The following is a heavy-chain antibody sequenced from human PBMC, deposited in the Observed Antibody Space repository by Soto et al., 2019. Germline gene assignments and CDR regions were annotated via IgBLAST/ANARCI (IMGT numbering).Heavy chain of an antibody. J-gene: IGHJ5*01. CDR1: GLTFSSYA. Sequence: PGGSLRLSCAASGLTFSSYAMNWVRQAPGKGLEWVSAISGSDGSTYYADSVKGRFTISRDNSKNTLYLHMNSLRAEDTGVYYCAKATGYSSGWYDYWGQGTLVTVSS. D-gene: IGHD6-19*01. V-gene: IGHV3-23*01. CDR3: AKATGYSSGWYDY. CDR2: ISGSDGST.